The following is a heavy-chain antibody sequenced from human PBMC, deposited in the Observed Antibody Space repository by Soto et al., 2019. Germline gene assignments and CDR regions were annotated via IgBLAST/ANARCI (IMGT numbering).Heavy chain of an antibody. CDR3: ARALYSSSWYGGY. Sequence: QVQLVESGGGVVQPGRSLRLSCAASGFTFSSYGMHWVRQAPGKGLEWVAVIWYDGSNKYYADSVKGRFTISRDNSKNTLYLQMNSLRAEDTAVYYCARALYSSSWYGGYWGQGTLVTVSS. D-gene: IGHD6-13*01. V-gene: IGHV3-33*01. CDR1: GFTFSSYG. CDR2: IWYDGSNK. J-gene: IGHJ4*02.